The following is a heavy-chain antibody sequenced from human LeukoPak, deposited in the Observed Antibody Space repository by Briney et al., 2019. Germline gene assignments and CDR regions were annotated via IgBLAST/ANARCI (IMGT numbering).Heavy chain of an antibody. Sequence: SETLSLTCAVSGYSTSSGYYWGWIRQPPGKGLEWIGSIYHSGSTYYNPSLKSRVTISVDTSKNQFSLKLSSVTAADTAVYYCARGFYDYVWGSYRFNYFDYWGQGTLVTVSS. CDR3: ARGFYDYVWGSYRFNYFDY. CDR1: GYSTSSGYY. J-gene: IGHJ4*02. V-gene: IGHV4-38-2*01. D-gene: IGHD3-16*02. CDR2: IYHSGST.